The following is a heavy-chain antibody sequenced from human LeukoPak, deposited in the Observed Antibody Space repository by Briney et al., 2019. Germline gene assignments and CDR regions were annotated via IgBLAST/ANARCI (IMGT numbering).Heavy chain of an antibody. D-gene: IGHD2-2*03. CDR3: AKEGRSGYCSSTSCSTYYFDY. CDR2: ISGSGGST. V-gene: IGHV3-23*01. J-gene: IGHJ4*02. Sequence: PGGSLRLSCAASGFTFSSYAMSWVRQAPGKGLEWVSAISGSGGSTYYADSVKGRFTISRDNSKNTLYLQMNNLRAEDTAVYYCAKEGRSGYCSSTSCSTYYFDYWGQGTLVTVSS. CDR1: GFTFSSYA.